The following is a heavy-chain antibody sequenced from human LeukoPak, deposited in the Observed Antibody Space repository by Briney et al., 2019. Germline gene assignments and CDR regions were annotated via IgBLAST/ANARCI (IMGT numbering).Heavy chain of an antibody. Sequence: GGSLRLSCAASGFTFSSYAMNWVRQAPGKGLEWVSYISSSSSTIYYADSVKGRFTISRDNAKNSLYLQMNSLRDEDTAVYYCARARASGRSGFDYWGQGTLVTVSS. J-gene: IGHJ4*02. CDR3: ARARASGRSGFDY. D-gene: IGHD2-15*01. CDR2: ISSSSSTI. V-gene: IGHV3-48*02. CDR1: GFTFSSYA.